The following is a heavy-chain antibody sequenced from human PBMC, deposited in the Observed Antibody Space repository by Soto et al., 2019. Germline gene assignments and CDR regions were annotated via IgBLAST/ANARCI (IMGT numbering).Heavy chain of an antibody. CDR1: GFTFSSYS. D-gene: IGHD3-10*01. J-gene: IGHJ4*02. V-gene: IGHV3-48*01. CDR2: ISSSSSTI. CDR3: ARDRERLLWFGEFDY. Sequence: EVQLMESGGGLVQPGGSLRLSCAASGFTFSSYSMNWVRQAPGKGLEWVSYISSSSSTIYYADSVKGRFTISRDNAKNSLYLQMNSLRAEDTAVYYCARDRERLLWFGEFDYWGQGTLVTVSS.